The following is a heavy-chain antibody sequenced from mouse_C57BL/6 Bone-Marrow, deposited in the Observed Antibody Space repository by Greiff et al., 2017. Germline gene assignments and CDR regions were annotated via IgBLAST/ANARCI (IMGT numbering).Heavy chain of an antibody. J-gene: IGHJ1*03. CDR2: ISNGGGST. V-gene: IGHV5-12*01. Sequence: EVKVVESGGGLVQPGGSLKLSCAASGFTFSDSYMYWVRQTPEKRLEWVAYISNGGGSTYYPDTVKGRFTISRDNAKNTLYLQMSRLKSEDTAMYYCARPWYFDVWGTGTTVTVSS. CDR3: ARPWYFDV. CDR1: GFTFSDSY.